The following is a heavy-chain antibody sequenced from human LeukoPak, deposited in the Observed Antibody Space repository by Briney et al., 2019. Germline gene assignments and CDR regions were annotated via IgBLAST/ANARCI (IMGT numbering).Heavy chain of an antibody. CDR1: GFTFSSYW. CDR2: ISIDGGRT. Sequence: SGGSLRLSCAASGFTFSSYWMSWVRQAPGKGLEWVSTISIDGGRTYYADSVKGRFTVSRDTSKNTLYLQMNSLRAEDTAVYYCARKGIGSSRYQNMDVWGKGTTVTVSS. CDR3: ARKGIGSSRYQNMDV. D-gene: IGHD6-25*01. V-gene: IGHV3-23*01. J-gene: IGHJ6*03.